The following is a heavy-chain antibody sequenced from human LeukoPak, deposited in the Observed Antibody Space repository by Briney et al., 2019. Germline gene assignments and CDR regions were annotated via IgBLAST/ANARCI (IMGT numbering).Heavy chain of an antibody. CDR2: INPNSGGT. J-gene: IGHJ4*02. D-gene: IGHD3-22*01. CDR1: GYTFTGYY. V-gene: IGHV1-2*02. CDR3: AKEAIKDNSSGFCDK. Sequence: ASVKVSCKASGYTFTGYYMHGVRQAPGQELEWMGWINPNSGGTNYAQKFQGRVTMTRDTSISTAYMELSRLRSDDTAVYYCAKEAIKDNSSGFCDKWGQGTQVTVSS.